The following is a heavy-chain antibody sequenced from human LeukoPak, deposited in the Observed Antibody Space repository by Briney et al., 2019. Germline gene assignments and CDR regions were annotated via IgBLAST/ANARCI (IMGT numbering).Heavy chain of an antibody. CDR2: IHSDGSGT. CDR3: ARGRSSSSWSDY. D-gene: IGHD6-13*01. Sequence: SGGSLRLSCAASGFTFSSYWMHWVRQAPGKGLVWVSRIHSDGSGTTYADSVKGRFTISRDNAKNTLYLQMTGLRDEDAAVYYCARGRSSSSWSDYWGQGTLVTVSS. V-gene: IGHV3-74*01. CDR1: GFTFSSYW. J-gene: IGHJ4*02.